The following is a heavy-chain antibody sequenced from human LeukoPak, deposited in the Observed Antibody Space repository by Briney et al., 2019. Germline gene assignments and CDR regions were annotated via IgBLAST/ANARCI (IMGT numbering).Heavy chain of an antibody. V-gene: IGHV3-30-3*02. D-gene: IGHD6-6*01. Sequence: PGGSLRLSCAASGFTFSDYNMHWVRQAPGKGLDWVALMSPDGNKKYYADSVKGRFTISRDDSKNTLYLQMNSLRAEDTAIYYCAKLGHNSSSRYFDYWGQGTLVTVSS. CDR2: MSPDGNKK. CDR1: GFTFSDYN. J-gene: IGHJ4*02. CDR3: AKLGHNSSSRYFDY.